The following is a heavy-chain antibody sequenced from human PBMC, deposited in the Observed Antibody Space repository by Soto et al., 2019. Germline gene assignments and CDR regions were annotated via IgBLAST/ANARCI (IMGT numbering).Heavy chain of an antibody. J-gene: IGHJ4*02. CDR2: INHSGST. Sequence: QVQLQQWGAGLLKPSETLSLTCAVYGGSFSGYYWSWIRQPPGKGLEWIGEINHSGSTNYNPSLKSRVTLSGATSKNQFSLRLSSGTAADTAVYYCARGLHRTGKVVRGVIFFDYWGQGTLVTVSS. V-gene: IGHV4-34*01. CDR1: GGSFSGYY. CDR3: ARGLHRTGKVVRGVIFFDY. D-gene: IGHD3-10*01.